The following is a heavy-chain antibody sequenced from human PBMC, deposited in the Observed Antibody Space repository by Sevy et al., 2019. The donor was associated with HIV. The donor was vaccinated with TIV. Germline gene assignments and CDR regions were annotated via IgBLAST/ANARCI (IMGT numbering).Heavy chain of an antibody. V-gene: IGHV4-34*01. CDR3: ARGRRQLWLSRWFDP. J-gene: IGHJ5*02. CDR2: INHSGST. CDR1: GGSFSGYY. D-gene: IGHD5-18*01. Sequence: SETLSRTCAVYGGSFSGYYWSWIRQPPGKGLEWIGEINHSGSTNYNPSLKSRVTISVDTSKNQFSLKLSSVTAADTAVYYCARGRRQLWLSRWFDPWGQGTLVTVSS.